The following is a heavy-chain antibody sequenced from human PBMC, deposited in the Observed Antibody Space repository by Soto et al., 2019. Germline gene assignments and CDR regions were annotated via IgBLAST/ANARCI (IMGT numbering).Heavy chain of an antibody. CDR3: ARAHSSSWYFDY. V-gene: IGHV2-70*11. J-gene: IGHJ4*02. CDR1: GFSLSTSRMC. Sequence: SGPTLVNPTQTLTLTCTFSGFSLSTSRMCVSWIRQPPGKALEWLARVDWDDDKYYSTSLKTRLTISKDTSKNQVVLTMTNMDSVDTATYYCARAHSSSWYFDYWGQGTLVTVSS. D-gene: IGHD6-13*01. CDR2: VDWDDDK.